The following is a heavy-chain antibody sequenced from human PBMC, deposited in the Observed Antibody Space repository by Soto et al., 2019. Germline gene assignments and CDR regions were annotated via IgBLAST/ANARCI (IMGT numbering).Heavy chain of an antibody. Sequence: QVQLQESGPGLVKPSQTLSLTCNVSGESISSGGYYWSWIRHHPGKGLEWIGYIYDSESAYYNPSLKGRVTISLDTSKTHFAMRLSSVTAADTAVYYCARASSSSSAADYWGQGTLVTVSS. CDR2: IYDSESA. CDR3: ARASSSSSAADY. CDR1: GESISSGGYY. J-gene: IGHJ4*02. V-gene: IGHV4-31*03. D-gene: IGHD6-6*01.